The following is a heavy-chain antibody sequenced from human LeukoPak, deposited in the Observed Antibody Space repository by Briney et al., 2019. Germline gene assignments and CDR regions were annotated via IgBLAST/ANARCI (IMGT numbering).Heavy chain of an antibody. CDR1: GGTFSSYA. V-gene: IGHV1-69*05. Sequence: SVKVSCKASGGTFSSYAISWVRQAPGQGLEWMGRIIPIFGTANYAQKFQGRVTITTDESTSTAYIELSSMRSEDTAVYYCAREDEDSSGYFYYYYMDVWGKGTTVTVSS. CDR3: AREDEDSSGYFYYYYMDV. D-gene: IGHD3-22*01. CDR2: IIPIFGTA. J-gene: IGHJ6*03.